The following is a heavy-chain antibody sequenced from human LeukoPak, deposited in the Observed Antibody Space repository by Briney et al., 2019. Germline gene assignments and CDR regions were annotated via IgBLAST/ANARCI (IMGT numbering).Heavy chain of an antibody. CDR1: GFTFINAR. CDR3: ASARFGELY. V-gene: IGHV3-15*01. Sequence: GGSLRLSCAASGFTFINARMNWVRQTPGKGLEWVGRIKSNTDGGTTDYATPVKGRFTISRDDSKYTLYLQMNSLKTEDTGVYYCASARFGELYWGQGTLVTVSS. J-gene: IGHJ4*02. CDR2: IKSNTDGGTT. D-gene: IGHD3-10*01.